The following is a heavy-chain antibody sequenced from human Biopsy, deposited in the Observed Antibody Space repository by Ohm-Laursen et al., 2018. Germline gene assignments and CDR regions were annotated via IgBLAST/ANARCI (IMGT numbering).Heavy chain of an antibody. CDR2: INPNSGNA. V-gene: IGHV1-2*02. J-gene: IGHJ6*02. D-gene: IGHD3-9*01. CDR1: GGTFINYA. CDR3: ARVPAYPSIDGYYGLDL. Sequence: ALVKVSCKASGGTFINYAISWVRQAPGHGLEWMGWINPNSGNANYAQSFQGRLTVTRDTSISTAYMELTSLTFDDTAIYYCARVPAYPSIDGYYGLDLWGQGTTVIVSS.